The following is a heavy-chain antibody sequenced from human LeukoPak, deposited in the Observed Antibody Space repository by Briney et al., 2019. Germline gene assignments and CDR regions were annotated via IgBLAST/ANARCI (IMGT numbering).Heavy chain of an antibody. CDR1: GGSISGGEYH. Sequence: PSQTLSLTCTVSGGSISGGEYHWSWIRQPPGKGLECIGYIYNSATYYNPSLKSRVSISEDTSNNHFSLKVNSVTAADTAVCCASYRVNEGGRGSWGQGTLVTVSS. V-gene: IGHV4-30-4*01. D-gene: IGHD2-15*01. CDR3: SYRVNEGGRGS. CDR2: IYNSAT. J-gene: IGHJ5*02.